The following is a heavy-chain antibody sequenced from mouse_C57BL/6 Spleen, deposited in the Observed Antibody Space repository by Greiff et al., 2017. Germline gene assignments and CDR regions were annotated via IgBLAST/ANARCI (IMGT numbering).Heavy chain of an antibody. CDR3: TRKTTVPSRYFDV. J-gene: IGHJ1*03. CDR1: GYTFTDYE. V-gene: IGHV1-15*01. CDR2: IDPETGGT. D-gene: IGHD1-1*01. Sequence: VQLQESGAELVRPGASVTLSCKASGYTFTDYEMHWVKQTPVHGLEWIGAIDPETGGTAYNQKFKGKAILTADKSSSTAYMELRSLTSEDSAVYYCTRKTTVPSRYFDVWGTGTTVTVSS.